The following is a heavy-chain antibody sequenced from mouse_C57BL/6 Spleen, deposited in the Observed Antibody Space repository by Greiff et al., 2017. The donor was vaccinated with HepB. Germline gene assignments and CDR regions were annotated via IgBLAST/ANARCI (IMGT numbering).Heavy chain of an antibody. D-gene: IGHD1-1*01. CDR3: ARLGLYYGSSYEAMDY. CDR2: IYPGDGDT. Sequence: VQLVESGAELVKPGASVKISCKASGYAFSSYWMNWVKQRPGKGLEWIGQIYPGDGDTNYNGKFKGKATLTADKSSSTAYMQLSSLTSEDSAVYFCARLGLYYGSSYEAMDYWGQGTSVTVSS. CDR1: GYAFSSYW. J-gene: IGHJ4*01. V-gene: IGHV1-80*01.